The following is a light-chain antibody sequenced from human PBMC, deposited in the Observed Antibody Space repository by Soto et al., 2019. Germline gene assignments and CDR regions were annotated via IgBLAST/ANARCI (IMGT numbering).Light chain of an antibody. V-gene: IGKV3-20*01. J-gene: IGKJ1*01. CDR3: QQYGNSPST. CDR2: GAF. CDR1: QSVSGSR. Sequence: ETVLTQSPGTLSLSPGERATLSCRASQSVSGSRLAWYHQKPGQAPRLLIYGAFNRVTGIPVRFSGSGSGTDFTLTISRLEPENFAVYYWQQYGNSPSTFGQGTKVEIK.